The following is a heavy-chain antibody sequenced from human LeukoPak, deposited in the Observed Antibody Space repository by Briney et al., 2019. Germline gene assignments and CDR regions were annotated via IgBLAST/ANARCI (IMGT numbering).Heavy chain of an antibody. CDR2: IKPNSGDT. V-gene: IGHV1-2*02. J-gene: IGHJ4*02. CDR1: GYTFTGYY. D-gene: IGHD2-15*01. CDR3: ARGIAPSAANLLLPSDY. Sequence: ASVKVSCKASGYTFTGYYIHWVRQAPGQGLEWMGWIKPNSGDTNYAQMFQGRVAMTRDTSISTAYMELSGLRSDDAAVYYCARGIAPSAANLLLPSDYWGQGTLVSVSS.